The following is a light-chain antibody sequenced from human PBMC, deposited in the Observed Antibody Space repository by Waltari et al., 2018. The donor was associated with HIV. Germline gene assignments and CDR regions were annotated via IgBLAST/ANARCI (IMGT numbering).Light chain of an antibody. CDR2: SND. J-gene: IGLJ3*02. CDR1: STNIGSII. V-gene: IGLV1-44*01. CDR3: AAWDDSLNGM. Sequence: QSVLTQPPSVSGTPGQNVTISCSGRSTNIGSIIVNWYQQVPEAAPKLLIYSNDQRPSGVPDRFSGSKSGTSASLAISGLQSADEADYYCAAWDDSLNGMFGGGTKLTV.